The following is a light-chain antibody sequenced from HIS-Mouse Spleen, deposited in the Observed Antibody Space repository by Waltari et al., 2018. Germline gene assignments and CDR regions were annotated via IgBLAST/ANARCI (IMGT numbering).Light chain of an antibody. J-gene: IGLJ1*01. CDR1: SSDVGGYNY. V-gene: IGLV2-8*01. Sequence: QSALTQPPSASWSPGQSVTISCTGTSSDVGGYNYVSWYQQHPGKAPKLMIYEVSKRPSGVPARFSGSKSGNTASLTVSGLQAEDEADYYCSSYAGSNNYVFGTGTKVTVL. CDR3: SSYAGSNNYV. CDR2: EVS.